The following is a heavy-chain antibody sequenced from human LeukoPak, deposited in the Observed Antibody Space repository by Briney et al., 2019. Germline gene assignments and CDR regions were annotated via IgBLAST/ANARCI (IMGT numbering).Heavy chain of an antibody. J-gene: IGHJ4*02. Sequence: PSETLSLTCTVSGGSISSGGYYWSWVRQAPGKGLEWVANIKQDGSEKYYVDSVKGRFTISRDNAKNSLYLQMNSLRAEDTAVYYCARASYSNYAIYYFDYWGQGTLVTVSS. V-gene: IGHV3-7*01. CDR3: ARASYSNYAIYYFDY. CDR2: IKQDGSEK. CDR1: GGSISSGGYY. D-gene: IGHD4-4*01.